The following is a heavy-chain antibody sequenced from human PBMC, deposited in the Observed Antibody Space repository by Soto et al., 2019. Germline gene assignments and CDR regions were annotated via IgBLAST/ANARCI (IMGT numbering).Heavy chain of an antibody. J-gene: IGHJ6*02. CDR3: ARINGSGSYHRIDIYYYYGMDV. V-gene: IGHV3-33*01. Sequence: GGSLRLSCAASGFTFSSYGMHWVRQAPGKGLEWVAVIWYDGSNKYYADSVKGRFTISRDNSKNTLYLQMNSLRAEDTAVYYCARINGSGSYHRIDIYYYYGMDVWGQGTTVTVSS. CDR2: IWYDGSNK. CDR1: GFTFSSYG. D-gene: IGHD3-10*01.